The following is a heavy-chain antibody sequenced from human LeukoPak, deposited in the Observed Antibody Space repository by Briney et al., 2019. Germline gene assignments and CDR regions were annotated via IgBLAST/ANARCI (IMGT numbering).Heavy chain of an antibody. CDR3: ARVQRPLDGADY. CDR2: IYYSGST. V-gene: IGHV4-59*11. Sequence: SETLSLTCTVSGGSISSHYWSWIRQPPGKGLEWIGYIYYSGSTYYNPALRSRVTISVDTSKNLFSLKLSSVTAADTAVYYCARVQRPLDGADYWGQGTLVTVSS. J-gene: IGHJ4*02. CDR1: GGSISSHY. D-gene: IGHD1-1*01.